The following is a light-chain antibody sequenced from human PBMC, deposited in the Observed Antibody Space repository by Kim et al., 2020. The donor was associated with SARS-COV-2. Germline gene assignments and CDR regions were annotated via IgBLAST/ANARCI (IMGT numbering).Light chain of an antibody. V-gene: IGKV3-15*01. CDR2: GAS. CDR1: QSVSSN. Sequence: EIVMTQSPATLSVSPGERATLSCRASQSVSSNLAWYQQKPGQAPRLLIYGASTRATGIPARFSGSGSGTEFTLTISSLQSEDFAVYYCQQYNIWPPWTFGQGTKMDIK. J-gene: IGKJ1*01. CDR3: QQYNIWPPWT.